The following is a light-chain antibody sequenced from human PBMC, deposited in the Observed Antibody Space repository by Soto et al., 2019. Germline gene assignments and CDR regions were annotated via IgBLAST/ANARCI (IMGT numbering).Light chain of an antibody. CDR1: QSIDRW. Sequence: DIQMTQSPSTLPASVGDRVTITCRASQSIDRWLAWYQQRPGKAPKLLIYHASSLETGVPSRFSGSGSGTEFTLTISSLQPDDVATYYCQHYNSYGTFGQGTKVDIK. CDR3: QHYNSYGT. CDR2: HAS. V-gene: IGKV1-5*01. J-gene: IGKJ1*01.